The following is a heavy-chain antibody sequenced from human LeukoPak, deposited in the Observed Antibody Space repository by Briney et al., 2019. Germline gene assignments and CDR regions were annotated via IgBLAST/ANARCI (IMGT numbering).Heavy chain of an antibody. CDR2: ISWNSGSI. CDR1: GFTFDDYA. V-gene: IGHV3-9*01. Sequence: GRSLRLSCAASGFTFDDYAMHWVRHAPGKGLEWVSGISWNSGSIGYADSVKGRFTISRDNAKNSLYLQMNSLRAEDTALYYCLGSSSHDYWGQGTLVTVSS. J-gene: IGHJ4*02. D-gene: IGHD6-13*01. CDR3: LGSSSHDY.